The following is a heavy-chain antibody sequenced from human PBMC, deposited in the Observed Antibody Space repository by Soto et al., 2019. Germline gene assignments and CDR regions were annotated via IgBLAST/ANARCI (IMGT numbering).Heavy chain of an antibody. V-gene: IGHV3-48*01. Sequence: PGGSLRLSCAASGFTFSSYSMNWVRQAPGKGLEWVSYISSSSSTIYYADSVKGRFTISRDNAKNSLYLQMNGLRAEDTAVYYCARDNYRMTTVTTDAFDIWGQGKMVTV. CDR2: ISSSSSTI. D-gene: IGHD4-17*01. J-gene: IGHJ3*02. CDR1: GFTFSSYS. CDR3: ARDNYRMTTVTTDAFDI.